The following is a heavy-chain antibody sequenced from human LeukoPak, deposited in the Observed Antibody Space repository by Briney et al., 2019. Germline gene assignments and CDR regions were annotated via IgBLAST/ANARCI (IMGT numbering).Heavy chain of an antibody. CDR3: ANALYYDFWSGPPDY. CDR2: ISTDGSST. V-gene: IGHV3-74*03. J-gene: IGHJ4*02. Sequence: TGGSLRLSCAASGFTFSNYWMHWVRQAPGKGLVWVSRISTDGSSTTYADSVKGRFTISRDNSKNTLYLQMNSLRAEDTAVYYCANALYYDFWSGPPDYWGQGTLVTVSS. CDR1: GFTFSNYW. D-gene: IGHD3-3*01.